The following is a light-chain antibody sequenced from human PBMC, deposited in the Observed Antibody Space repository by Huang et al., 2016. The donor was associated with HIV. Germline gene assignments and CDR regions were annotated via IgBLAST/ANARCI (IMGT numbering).Light chain of an antibody. J-gene: IGKJ4*01. V-gene: IGKV1-33*01. CDR1: QAISNY. CDR2: DAS. CDR3: QQYDNLPLT. Sequence: DIQMTQSPSSLSASVGDRVTITCRASQAISNYLNWYQQKPGEVPKLLIHDASNFETGVSTRFSGSGSGTDFTFTISSLQPEDSATYYCQQYDNLPLTFGGGTKVEIK.